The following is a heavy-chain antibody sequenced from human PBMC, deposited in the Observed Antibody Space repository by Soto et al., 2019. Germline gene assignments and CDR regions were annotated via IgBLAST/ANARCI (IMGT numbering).Heavy chain of an antibody. D-gene: IGHD3-22*01. Sequence: ASVKVSCKVSGYTLTELSMHWVRQAPGKGLEWMGGFDPEDGETIYAQKFQGRVTMTEDTSTDTAYMELSSLRSEDTAVYYCATEVSYYYDSSGYYYVQYFDYWGQGTLVTVSS. CDR3: ATEVSYYYDSSGYYYVQYFDY. CDR1: GYTLTELS. CDR2: FDPEDGET. V-gene: IGHV1-24*01. J-gene: IGHJ4*02.